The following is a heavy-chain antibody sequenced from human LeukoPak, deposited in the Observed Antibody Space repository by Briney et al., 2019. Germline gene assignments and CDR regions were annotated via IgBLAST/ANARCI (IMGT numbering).Heavy chain of an antibody. Sequence: ASVKVSCKASGYTFTGYSMHWVRQAPGQGLEWMGWINPNSGGTNYAQNFQGRVTVTRDTSISTAYMELSRLRSDDTAVYYCARGTPQGIAVYWGLGTLVTVSS. CDR2: INPNSGGT. V-gene: IGHV1-2*02. D-gene: IGHD6-19*01. J-gene: IGHJ4*02. CDR1: GYTFTGYS. CDR3: ARGTPQGIAVY.